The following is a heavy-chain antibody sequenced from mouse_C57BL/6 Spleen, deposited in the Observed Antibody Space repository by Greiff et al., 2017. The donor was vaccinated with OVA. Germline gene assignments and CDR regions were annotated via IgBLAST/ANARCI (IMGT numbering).Heavy chain of an antibody. J-gene: IGHJ4*01. Sequence: EVQGVESGGGLVKPGGSLKLSCAASGFTFSDYGMHWVRQAPEKGLEWVAYISSGSSTIYYADTVKGRFTISRDNAKNTLFLQMTSLRSEDTAMYYCARPYYYGSSLYYYAMDYWGQGTSVTVSS. CDR2: ISSGSSTI. CDR3: ARPYYYGSSLYYYAMDY. D-gene: IGHD1-1*01. CDR1: GFTFSDYG. V-gene: IGHV5-17*01.